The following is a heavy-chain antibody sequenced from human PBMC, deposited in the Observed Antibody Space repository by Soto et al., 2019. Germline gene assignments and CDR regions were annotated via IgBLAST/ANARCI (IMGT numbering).Heavy chain of an antibody. CDR2: IIPISGTA. J-gene: IGHJ3*02. CDR1: GGTFSSYA. CDR3: AKPYGSGSYRAFDI. D-gene: IGHD3-10*01. V-gene: IGHV1-69*01. Sequence: QVQLVQSGAEGKKPGSSVKVACKASGGTFSSYAISWVRQATGQGLEWMGGIIPISGTANYAQKFQGRVTITADEYTNTAYMELSSLRSEDTALYYCAKPYGSGSYRAFDIWGQGTMVTVSS.